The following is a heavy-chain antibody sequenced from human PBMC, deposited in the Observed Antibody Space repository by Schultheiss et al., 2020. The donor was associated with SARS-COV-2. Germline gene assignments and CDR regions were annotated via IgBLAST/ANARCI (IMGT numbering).Heavy chain of an antibody. J-gene: IGHJ4*02. Sequence: GGSLRLSCAASGFTVSSNYMSWVRQAPGKGLEWVSVIYSGGSTYYADSVKGRFTISRDNSKNTLYLQMSSLRAEDTAVYYCVKDGETGTFDYWGQGTLVTVSS. V-gene: IGHV3-66*02. CDR1: GFTVSSNY. D-gene: IGHD1-7*01. CDR3: VKDGETGTFDY. CDR2: IYSGGST.